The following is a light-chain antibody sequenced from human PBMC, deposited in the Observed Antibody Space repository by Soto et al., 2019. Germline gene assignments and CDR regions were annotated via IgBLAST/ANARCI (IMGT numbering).Light chain of an antibody. V-gene: IGKV1-39*01. CDR1: QTITNY. CDR2: AAS. J-gene: IGKJ1*01. Sequence: DIQMTQSPSSLSASVGERVTITCRASQTITNYLNWYQQKPGKAPKLLIYAASSLQTGVPSRFSCSGSGTYFTLTINTLQPEDFATYYCQQSDNIPRTFGQGTKVEIK. CDR3: QQSDNIPRT.